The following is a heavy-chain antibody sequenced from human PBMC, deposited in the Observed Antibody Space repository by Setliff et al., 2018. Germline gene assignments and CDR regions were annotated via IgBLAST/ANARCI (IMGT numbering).Heavy chain of an antibody. J-gene: IGHJ4*02. CDR1: GGFVSSYY. CDR2: IYYSGST. V-gene: IGHV4-59*08. D-gene: IGHD3-10*01. CDR3: ARSYGSGPLYYFDY. Sequence: SETLSLTCTISGGFVSSYYWSWIRQPPGKGLEWIGYIYYSGSTNYTPSLKSRVTISLDTSKTQFSLKLSSVTAADTAVYYCARSYGSGPLYYFDYWGQGTLVTVSS.